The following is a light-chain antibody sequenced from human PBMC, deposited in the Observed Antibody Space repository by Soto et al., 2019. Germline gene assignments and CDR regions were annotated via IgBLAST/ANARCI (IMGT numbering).Light chain of an antibody. CDR3: QQYNNWRLT. CDR1: QSVSSN. CDR2: GAS. J-gene: IGKJ4*01. Sequence: EIVMTQSPATLSVSPGERATLSCRASQSVSSNLAWYQHKPGQAPSLLIYGASTRATGIPARFTGSGSGTEFTLTISSLQSEDFAVYYCQQYNNWRLTFGGGTKVEIK. V-gene: IGKV3-15*01.